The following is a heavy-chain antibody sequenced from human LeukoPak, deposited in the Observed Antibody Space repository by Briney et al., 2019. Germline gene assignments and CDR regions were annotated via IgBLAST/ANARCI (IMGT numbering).Heavy chain of an antibody. Sequence: GGSLRLSCAASGFTFSSYWMHWVRQAPGKGLEWVSGISWNSGSIGYADSVKGRFTISRDNAKNSLYLQMNSLRAEDTALYYCAKDSSGYRGAFDIWGQGTMVTVSS. CDR3: AKDSSGYRGAFDI. D-gene: IGHD3-22*01. J-gene: IGHJ3*02. V-gene: IGHV3-9*01. CDR1: GFTFSSYW. CDR2: ISWNSGSI.